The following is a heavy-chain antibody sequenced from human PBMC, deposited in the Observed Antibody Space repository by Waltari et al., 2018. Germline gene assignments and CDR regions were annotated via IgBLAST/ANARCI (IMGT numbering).Heavy chain of an antibody. CDR1: GFTFSSYS. CDR3: ARRYSSGFDY. CDR2: IISSSGTI. D-gene: IGHD6-19*01. V-gene: IGHV3-48*04. Sequence: EVQLVESGGGLVQPGGSLRLSCAASGFTFSSYSMNWVLQAPGKGLECVSYIISSSGTIYYADSVKGRFTISRDNAKNSLYLQMNSLRAEDTAVYYCARRYSSGFDYWGQGTLVTVSS. J-gene: IGHJ4*02.